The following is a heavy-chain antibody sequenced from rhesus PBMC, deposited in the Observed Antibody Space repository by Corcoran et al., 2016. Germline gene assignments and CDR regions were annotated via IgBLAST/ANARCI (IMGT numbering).Heavy chain of an antibody. CDR3: ALDGKRSYGFDY. D-gene: IGHD5-36*01. V-gene: IGHV5-20*02. CDR1: GYRFTSYW. CDR2: IDPSASVT. J-gene: IGHJ4*01. Sequence: EVQLVQSGAEVKRPGESLKISCKTSGYRFTSYWISWVRQMPGRGLEWMGAIDPSASVTSYSPSFQAQVTISADKSISTAYLQWSSLKASDTATYYCALDGKRSYGFDYWGQGVLVTVSS.